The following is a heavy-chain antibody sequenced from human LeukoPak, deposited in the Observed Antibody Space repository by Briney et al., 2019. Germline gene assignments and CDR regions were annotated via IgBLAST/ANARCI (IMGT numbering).Heavy chain of an antibody. Sequence: SETLSLTCAVYGGSFSGYYWSWIRQPPGKGLEWIGEINHSGSTNYDPSLKSRVTISVDTSKNQFSLKLSSVTAADTAVYYCARGVRITMVRGVISPMDVWGKGTTVTVSS. J-gene: IGHJ6*03. V-gene: IGHV4-34*01. CDR3: ARGVRITMVRGVISPMDV. D-gene: IGHD3-10*01. CDR2: INHSGST. CDR1: GGSFSGYY.